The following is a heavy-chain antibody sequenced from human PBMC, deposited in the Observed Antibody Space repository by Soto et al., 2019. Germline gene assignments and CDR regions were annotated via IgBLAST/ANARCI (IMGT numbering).Heavy chain of an antibody. V-gene: IGHV2-5*01. Sequence: SGPTLVNPTQTLTLTCTLSGLSLSTSGVGVGWIRQPPGKALEWLALIFWNDDKHYSLSLKSRLTITKDTSKNQVVLTMTNMDPVDTATYYCAHRLPVTTYFADWGQGTLVTV. J-gene: IGHJ4*02. CDR2: IFWNDDK. D-gene: IGHD4-17*01. CDR1: GLSLSTSGVG. CDR3: AHRLPVTTYFAD.